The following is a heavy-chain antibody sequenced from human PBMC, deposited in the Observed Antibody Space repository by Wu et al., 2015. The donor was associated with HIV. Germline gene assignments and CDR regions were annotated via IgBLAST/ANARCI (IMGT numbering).Heavy chain of an antibody. CDR3: ARGSSSRWLGGYFFDY. Sequence: QVQLQQWGGGLLKASETLPLTCAVYGGSFSAYYWSWIRQSPGKGLEWLGEINHSGSTNYNPSLKSRVTISLDTSKKQFSLKLSSVIAADTAMYYCARGSSSRWLGGYFFDYWGQGTLVTVSS. CDR1: GGSFSAYY. V-gene: IGHV4-34*01. D-gene: IGHD6-13*01. J-gene: IGHJ4*02. CDR2: INHSGST.